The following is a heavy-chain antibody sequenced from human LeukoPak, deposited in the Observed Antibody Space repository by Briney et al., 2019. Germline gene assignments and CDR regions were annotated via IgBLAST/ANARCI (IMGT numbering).Heavy chain of an antibody. Sequence: SETLSLTCTVSGGSISSYYWSWTRQPPGKGLEWIGYIYYSGSTNYNPSLKSRVTISVDTSKNQFSLKLSSVTAADTAVYYCAAYRFPGIAARQNWFDPWGQGTLVTVSS. D-gene: IGHD6-6*01. CDR1: GGSISSYY. CDR2: IYYSGST. V-gene: IGHV4-59*01. J-gene: IGHJ5*02. CDR3: AAYRFPGIAARQNWFDP.